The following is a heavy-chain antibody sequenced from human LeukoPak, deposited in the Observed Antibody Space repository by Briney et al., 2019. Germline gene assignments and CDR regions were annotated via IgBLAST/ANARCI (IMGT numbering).Heavy chain of an antibody. V-gene: IGHV3-30-3*02. CDR3: VKIVMAGGYFDY. CDR1: GFTFSSNV. J-gene: IGHJ4*02. D-gene: IGHD3-16*01. Sequence: PGRSLRLSCAASGFTFSSNVMHWVRQAPGKGLEWVAAISHDGNSKYYADSVKGRFTISRDNSKNTLYVQMNSLRAEDTAVYYCVKIVMAGGYFDYWGQGTLVTVSS. CDR2: ISHDGNSK.